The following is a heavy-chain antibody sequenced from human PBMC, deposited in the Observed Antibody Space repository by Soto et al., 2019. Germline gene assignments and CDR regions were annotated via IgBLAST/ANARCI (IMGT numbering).Heavy chain of an antibody. Sequence: ASVKVSCKASGYTFTSYDINWVRQATGQGLEWMGWMNPNSGNTGYAQKFQGRVTMTRNTSISTAYMELSSLRSEDTAVHYCARGRGYGETVILWGQGTTVTVSS. V-gene: IGHV1-8*01. CDR1: GYTFTSYD. CDR2: MNPNSGNT. CDR3: ARGRGYGETVIL. D-gene: IGHD4-17*01. J-gene: IGHJ6*02.